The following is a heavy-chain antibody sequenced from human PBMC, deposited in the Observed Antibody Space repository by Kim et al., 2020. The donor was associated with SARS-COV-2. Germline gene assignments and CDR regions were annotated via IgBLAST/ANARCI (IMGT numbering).Heavy chain of an antibody. J-gene: IGHJ5*02. Sequence: ASVKVSCKASGYTFTSYDINWVRQATGQGLEWMGWMNPNSGNTGYAQKFQGRVTMTRNTSISTAYMELSSLRSEDTAVYYCARVDDFWSGYLDQYNWFDPWGQGTLVTVSS. D-gene: IGHD3-3*01. CDR2: MNPNSGNT. CDR3: ARVDDFWSGYLDQYNWFDP. CDR1: GYTFTSYD. V-gene: IGHV1-8*01.